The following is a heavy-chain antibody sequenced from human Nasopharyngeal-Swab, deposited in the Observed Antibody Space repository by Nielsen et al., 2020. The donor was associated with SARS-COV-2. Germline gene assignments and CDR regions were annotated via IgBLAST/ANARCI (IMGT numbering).Heavy chain of an antibody. D-gene: IGHD3-10*01. CDR2: IKQDGSEK. J-gene: IGHJ4*02. CDR3: ARDVRLTSILYYYGSGSYYY. CDR1: GFTCSSYW. V-gene: IGHV3-7*01. Sequence: GESLKISCAASGFTCSSYWMSWVRQAPGKGLEWVANIKQDGSEKYYVDSVKGRFTISRDNAKNSLYLQMNSLRAEDTAVYYCARDVRLTSILYYYGSGSYYYWGQGTLVTVSS.